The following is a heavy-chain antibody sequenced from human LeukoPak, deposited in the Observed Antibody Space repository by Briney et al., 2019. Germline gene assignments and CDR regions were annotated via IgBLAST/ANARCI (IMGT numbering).Heavy chain of an antibody. CDR2: IWYDGSNK. J-gene: IGHJ4*02. CDR3: ARDTYYHYYDSSGYYIDY. V-gene: IGHV3-33*01. D-gene: IGHD3-22*01. Sequence: GRSLRLSCAASGFTFSSYGMHWVRQAPGKGLEWGAVIWYDGSNKYYADSVKGRFTISRDNSKNTLYLQMNSLRAEDTAVYYCARDTYYHYYDSSGYYIDYWGQGTLVTVSS. CDR1: GFTFSSYG.